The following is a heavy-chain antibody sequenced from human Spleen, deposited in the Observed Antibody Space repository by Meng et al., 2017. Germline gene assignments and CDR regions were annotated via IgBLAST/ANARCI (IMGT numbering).Heavy chain of an antibody. CDR1: GFTLSRYW. J-gene: IGHJ4*02. Sequence: GESLKISCAASGFTLSRYWMSWVRQVPGKGLEWVANINEDGSHKNYVDSLKGRFTISRDNAENSLYLQMNSLRAEDTAIYYCVTYWGSDRSSCFDYWGRGTQVTVSS. CDR2: INEDGSHK. CDR3: VTYWGSDRSSCFDY. D-gene: IGHD7-27*01. V-gene: IGHV3-7*01.